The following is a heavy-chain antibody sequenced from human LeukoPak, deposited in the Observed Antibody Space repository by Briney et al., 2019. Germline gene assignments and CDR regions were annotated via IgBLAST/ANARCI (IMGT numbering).Heavy chain of an antibody. J-gene: IGHJ4*02. CDR3: AKYGNSGWVIDN. CDR1: GGSIGSDY. D-gene: IGHD6-19*01. V-gene: IGHV4-59*08. CDR2: IYYTGGT. Sequence: SETLSLTCTVSGGSIGSDYWTWIRQPPGKGLEYIGYIYYTGGTNYNPSPKSRVTISVDTSKNQFSLKLSSVTAADTAVYFCAKYGNSGWVIDNWGQGTLVTVSS.